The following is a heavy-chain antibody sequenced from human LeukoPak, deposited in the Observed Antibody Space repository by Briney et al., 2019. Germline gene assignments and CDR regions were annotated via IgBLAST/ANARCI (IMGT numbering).Heavy chain of an antibody. CDR2: ISHMYGPG. V-gene: IGHV1-69*13. J-gene: IGHJ5*02. CDR3: SRGITVVPGDRLDP. D-gene: IGHD4-23*01. Sequence: SVKVSCKPSRCTFTRYAISWVRQAPGHGLEWMGGISHMYGPGNLAQKYQGRVTITADESTSTAYIELRSQRSEGPAVDYCSRGITVVPGDRLDPWAQGTLVTVSS. CDR1: RCTFTRYA.